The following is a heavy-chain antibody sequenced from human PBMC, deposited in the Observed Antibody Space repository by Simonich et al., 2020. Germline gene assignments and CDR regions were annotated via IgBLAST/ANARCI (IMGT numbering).Heavy chain of an antibody. Sequence: VPLVASGGGVVPAGGSLRLSCAASGFPFRRSGLPWARPAPGKGVAWGAVIGYERTKKDHADSGKGPFTNTRDNSKNTLDLQRNSRRAEDTAMDYCSKDIKRSTPTGHAYSDYWGQGTLVTVSS. CDR3: SKDIKRSTPTGHAYSDY. CDR2: IGYERTKK. CDR1: GFPFRRSG. D-gene: IGHD1-1*01. V-gene: IGHV3-30*02. J-gene: IGHJ4*02.